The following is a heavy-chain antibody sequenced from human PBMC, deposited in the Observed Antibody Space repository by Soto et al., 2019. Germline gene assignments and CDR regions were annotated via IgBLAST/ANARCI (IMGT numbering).Heavy chain of an antibody. Sequence: SVKVSCKASGGTFSSYTISWVRQAPGQGLEWMGRIIPILGIANYAQKFQGRATITADKSTGTAYMELSSLRSEDTAVYYCASDPRAVVVVAATRGQSSGFDPWGQGTLVTVSS. D-gene: IGHD2-15*01. CDR2: IIPILGIA. CDR1: GGTFSSYT. J-gene: IGHJ5*02. CDR3: ASDPRAVVVVAATRGQSSGFDP. V-gene: IGHV1-69*02.